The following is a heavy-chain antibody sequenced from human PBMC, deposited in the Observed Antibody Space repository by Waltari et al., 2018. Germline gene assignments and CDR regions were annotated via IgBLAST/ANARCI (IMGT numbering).Heavy chain of an antibody. D-gene: IGHD1-26*01. CDR3: ARENEWELLHYFDY. CDR2: IYYSGST. CDR1: GGSISSHY. Sequence: QVQLQESGPGLVKPSETLSLTYTVSGGSISSHYWSWIRQPPGKGLEWIGYIYYSGSTNYNPSLKSRVTISVDTSKNQFSLKLSSVTAADTAVYYCARENEWELLHYFDYWGQGTLVTVSS. V-gene: IGHV4-59*11. J-gene: IGHJ4*02.